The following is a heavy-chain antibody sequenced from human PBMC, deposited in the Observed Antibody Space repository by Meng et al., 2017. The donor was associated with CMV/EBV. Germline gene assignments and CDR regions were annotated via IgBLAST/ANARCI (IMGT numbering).Heavy chain of an antibody. V-gene: IGHV4-39*07. CDR3: ARDIGSGVDY. Sequence: GSLRLSCTVSGGSISSSSYYWGWIRQPPGKGLEWIGTIYHSGTTYCNPSLKSRVTISVDTSKNQFSLKLSSVTAADTAVYYCARDIGSGVDYWGQGTLVTVSS. CDR1: GGSISSSSYY. J-gene: IGHJ4*02. CDR2: IYHSGTT. D-gene: IGHD3-10*01.